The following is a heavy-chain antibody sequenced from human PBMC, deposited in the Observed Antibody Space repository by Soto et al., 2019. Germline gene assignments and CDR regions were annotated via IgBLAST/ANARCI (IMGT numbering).Heavy chain of an antibody. V-gene: IGHV3-13*05. CDR2: ISAAGDP. CDR3: ARTDRDFYGLDV. J-gene: IGHJ6*02. Sequence: EVQLVESGGGLVQPGGSLRLSCEASGFTFRNDDMHWVRQGTGKGLEWVSGISAAGDPDYADSVEGRFTISREHAQNSFYLQMNSLRVGDTAVYYFARTDRDFYGLDVWGQGTTVIVSS. CDR1: GFTFRNDD.